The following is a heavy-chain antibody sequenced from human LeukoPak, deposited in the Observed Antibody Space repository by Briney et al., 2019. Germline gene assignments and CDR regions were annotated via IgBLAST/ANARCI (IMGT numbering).Heavy chain of an antibody. J-gene: IGHJ4*02. CDR2: INLDGSEK. V-gene: IGHV3-7*01. CDR1: GFIFSTSW. CDR3: ARDITIVRGATDY. D-gene: IGHD3-10*01. Sequence: GGSLRLSCTASGFIFSTSWMTWVRQAPGKGLEWVANINLDGSEKYYVDSVKGRFTISRDNAKNTLYLQMNSLRAEDTAVYYCARDITIVRGATDYWGQGTLVTVSA.